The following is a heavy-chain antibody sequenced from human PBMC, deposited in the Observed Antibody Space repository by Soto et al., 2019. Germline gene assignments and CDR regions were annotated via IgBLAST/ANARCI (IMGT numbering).Heavy chain of an antibody. CDR1: GYTFTSYG. CDR3: ARGSGEEGRDNWLAP. V-gene: IGHV1-18*01. J-gene: IGHJ5*02. D-gene: IGHD3-10*01. CDR2: ISADNGHT. Sequence: QVQLGQSGAEVKKPGASVKVSCKASGYTFTSYGISWVRQAPGQGLEWMGGISADNGHTNYAQKLQGRVTMTTDTSTSTAYMELRSMRSADTAVYYCARGSGEEGRDNWLAPWGQVNLVTVAS.